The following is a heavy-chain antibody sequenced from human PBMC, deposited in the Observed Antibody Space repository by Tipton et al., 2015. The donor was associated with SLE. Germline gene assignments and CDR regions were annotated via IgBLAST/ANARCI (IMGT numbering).Heavy chain of an antibody. CDR2: IFHSGIT. Sequence: TLSLTCTVSGASIGSGGYSYNWIRQPPGKGLEWIGYIFHSGITYYNSSLKSRVTLSVDRSKKQFSLKLTSVTAADTAVYYCARGKVTWRGAIVGVDVWGQGTTVNGSS. CDR1: GASIGSGGYS. J-gene: IGHJ6*02. CDR3: ARGKVTWRGAIVGVDV. D-gene: IGHD2-21*02. V-gene: IGHV4-30-2*01.